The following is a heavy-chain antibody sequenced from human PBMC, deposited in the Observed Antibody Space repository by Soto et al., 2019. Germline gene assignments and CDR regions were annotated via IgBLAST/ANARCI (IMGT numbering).Heavy chain of an antibody. V-gene: IGHV5-51*01. CDR3: ARQTYCSSTSCYTVDS. CDR2: IYLGDSDT. Sequence: GESLKISCKGSGYSFTSYWIGWVRQMPGKGLEWMGIIYLGDSDTRYSPSFQGQVTISADKSISTAYLQWSSLKASDTAMYYCARQTYCSSTSCYTVDSWGQVTLFTVSS. J-gene: IGHJ4*02. CDR1: GYSFTSYW. D-gene: IGHD2-2*02.